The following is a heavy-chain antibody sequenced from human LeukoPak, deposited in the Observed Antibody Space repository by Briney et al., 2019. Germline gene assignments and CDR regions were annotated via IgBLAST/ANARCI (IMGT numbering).Heavy chain of an antibody. Sequence: SETLSLTXTVSGGSISSYYWSWIRQTAGKGLEWIGRIYTSGSTNYNPSLKSRVTMSVDTSKNQFSLKLSSVTAADTAVYYCARDNYDFWSGTYTGRDYWGQGTLVTVSS. V-gene: IGHV4-4*07. CDR3: ARDNYDFWSGTYTGRDY. CDR2: IYTSGST. CDR1: GGSISSYY. D-gene: IGHD3-3*01. J-gene: IGHJ4*02.